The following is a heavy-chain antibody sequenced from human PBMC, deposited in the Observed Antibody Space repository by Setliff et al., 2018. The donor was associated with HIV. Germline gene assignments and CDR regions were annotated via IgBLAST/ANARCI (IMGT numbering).Heavy chain of an antibody. J-gene: IGHJ3*02. D-gene: IGHD6-19*01. V-gene: IGHV4-59*11. CDR2: IYYSGST. CDR1: GGSISSHF. CDR3: ARDGVGITVAGLWNAFDI. Sequence: PSETLSLTCTVSGGSISSHFWNWIRQPPGKGLEWIGCIYYSGSTNYNPSLKSRVTISIDTSKNQFSLKLSSVTAADTAVYFCARDGVGITVAGLWNAFDIWGQGTKVTVSS.